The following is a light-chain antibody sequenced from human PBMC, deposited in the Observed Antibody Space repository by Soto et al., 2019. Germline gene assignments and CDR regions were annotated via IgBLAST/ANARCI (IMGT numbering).Light chain of an antibody. V-gene: IGKV3-15*01. CDR2: DVS. Sequence: EIVMTQSPATLSVSPGERATLSCRASQSLRSSLAWYQQKPGQAPRLVIYDVSTRATGVPTRFSGSGSGTEFTLTISSLQSEDFAVYFCQQYNIWPHTFGEGTKVDI. J-gene: IGKJ4*02. CDR1: QSLRSS. CDR3: QQYNIWPHT.